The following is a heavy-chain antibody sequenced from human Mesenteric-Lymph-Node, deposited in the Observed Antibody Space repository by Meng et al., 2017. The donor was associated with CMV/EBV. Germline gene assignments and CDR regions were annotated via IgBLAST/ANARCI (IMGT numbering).Heavy chain of an antibody. V-gene: IGHV3-23*01. CDR2: ISGSGGST. CDR3: AKSDCSSTSCYENY. Sequence: ETLSLTCAASGFTFSSYAMSWVRQAPGKGLEWVSAISGSGGSTYYADSVKGRFTISRDNSKNTLYLQMNSLRAEDTAVYYCAKSDCSSTSCYENYWGQGTLVTVSS. D-gene: IGHD2-2*01. J-gene: IGHJ4*02. CDR1: GFTFSSYA.